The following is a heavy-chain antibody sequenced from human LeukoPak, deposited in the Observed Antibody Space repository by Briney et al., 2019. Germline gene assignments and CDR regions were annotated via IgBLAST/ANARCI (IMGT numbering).Heavy chain of an antibody. J-gene: IGHJ6*03. Sequence: GGSLRLSCAASGFTFSSYGIHWVRRAPGKGLEWVAFIRYDGSDKYYAGSVKGRFTISRDNSKNTLYLQMNSLRAEDTAVYYCAKDRQLSRSSPYYYYMDVWGKGTTVTVSS. D-gene: IGHD6-6*01. V-gene: IGHV3-30*02. CDR2: IRYDGSDK. CDR1: GFTFSSYG. CDR3: AKDRQLSRSSPYYYYMDV.